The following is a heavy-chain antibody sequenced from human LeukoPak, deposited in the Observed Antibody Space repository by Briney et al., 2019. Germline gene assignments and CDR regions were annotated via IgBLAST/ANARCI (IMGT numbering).Heavy chain of an antibody. Sequence: GGSLRLSCAASGVTFTNYAMSWVRQAPGKGLEWVAVISYDGSNKYYADSVKGRPTISRDNSRKTLYLQMNSLRAEDTAVYYCARDRGLDLSVYYLDYWGQGTLVTVFS. D-gene: IGHD1-7*01. CDR3: ARDRGLDLSVYYLDY. V-gene: IGHV3-30-3*01. CDR1: GVTFTNYA. CDR2: ISYDGSNK. J-gene: IGHJ4*02.